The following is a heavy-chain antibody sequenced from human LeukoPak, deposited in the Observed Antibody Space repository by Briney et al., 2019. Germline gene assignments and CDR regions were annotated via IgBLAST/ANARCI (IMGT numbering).Heavy chain of an antibody. CDR2: ISGSGTTI. CDR1: GFIFRRYS. J-gene: IGHJ6*03. D-gene: IGHD1-26*01. V-gene: IGHV3-23*01. Sequence: GGSLRLSCAACGFIFRRYSMSWVRQAPGKGLEWVSAISGSGTTIYYADSVKGRFTISRDNSKNTIYLQINSLRAEDTAVYYCSKDSGGTYFYHYYYMDVWGKGTTVTVSS. CDR3: SKDSGGTYFYHYYYMDV.